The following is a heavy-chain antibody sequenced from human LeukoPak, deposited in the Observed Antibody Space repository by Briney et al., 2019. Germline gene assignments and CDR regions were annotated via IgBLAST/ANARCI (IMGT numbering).Heavy chain of an antibody. D-gene: IGHD3-16*01. Sequence: PSETLSLTCVVSGDAISSGNYWGWIRQPPEKGLEWIGNIHHSGYTNHNPSLKSRVTISVDTSKNQFSLKMKSVTAADTAVYYCARMGSDYWGQGTLVTVSS. CDR3: ARMGSDY. J-gene: IGHJ4*02. CDR2: IHHSGYT. V-gene: IGHV4-38-2*01. CDR1: GDAISSGNY.